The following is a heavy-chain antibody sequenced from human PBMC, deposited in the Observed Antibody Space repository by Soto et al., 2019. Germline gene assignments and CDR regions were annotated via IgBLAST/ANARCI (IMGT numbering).Heavy chain of an antibody. CDR3: ARGPAMIVVSYYFDY. Sequence: SETLSLTCTVSGGSISSGGYYWSWIRQHPGKGLEWIGYIYYSGSTYYNPSLKSRVTISVDTSKNQFSLKLSSVTAADTAVYYCARGPAMIVVSYYFDYWGQGTLVTVSS. V-gene: IGHV4-31*03. J-gene: IGHJ4*02. CDR2: IYYSGST. CDR1: GGSISSGGYY. D-gene: IGHD3-22*01.